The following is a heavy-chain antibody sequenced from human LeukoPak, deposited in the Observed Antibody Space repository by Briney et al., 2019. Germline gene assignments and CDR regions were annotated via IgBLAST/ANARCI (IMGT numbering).Heavy chain of an antibody. D-gene: IGHD4-17*01. V-gene: IGHV4-30-4*01. CDR3: ASGDYGDWNDAFDI. CDR2: IYYSGST. J-gene: IGHJ3*02. Sequence: SETLSLTCTVSGGSISSGDYYWSWIRQPPGKGLEWIGYIYYSGSTYYNPSLKSRVTISVDTSKYQFSLKLSSVTAADTAVYYCASGDYGDWNDAFDIWGQGTMVTVSS. CDR1: GGSISSGDYY.